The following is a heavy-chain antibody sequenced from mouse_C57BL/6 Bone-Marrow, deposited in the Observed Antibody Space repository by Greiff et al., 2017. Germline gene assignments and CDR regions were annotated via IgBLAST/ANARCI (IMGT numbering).Heavy chain of an antibody. CDR1: GYTFTDYY. CDR3: ARERLLRYLDY. V-gene: IGHV1-26*01. D-gene: IGHD1-1*01. J-gene: IGHJ2*01. CDR2: INPNNGGT. Sequence: VQLQQSGPELVKPGASVKISCKASGYTFTDYYMNWVKQSHGKSLEWIGDINPNNGGTSYNQKFKGKATLTEDKSSSTTYMELRSLTSEDSAVYYCARERLLRYLDYWGQGTTLTVSS.